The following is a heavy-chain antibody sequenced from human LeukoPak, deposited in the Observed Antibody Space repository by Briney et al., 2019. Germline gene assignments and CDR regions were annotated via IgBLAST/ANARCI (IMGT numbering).Heavy chain of an antibody. V-gene: IGHV3-48*01. D-gene: IGHD3/OR15-3a*01. CDR1: GFTFSSYS. CDR3: ARVSGYYGGLDWYFDL. Sequence: GGSLRLSCAASGFTFSSYSMNWVRQAPGKGLEWVSYISSSSSTIYYADSVKGRFTISRDNAKNSLYLQMNSLRAEDTAVYYCARVSGYYGGLDWYFDLWGRGTLVTVSS. CDR2: ISSSSSTI. J-gene: IGHJ2*01.